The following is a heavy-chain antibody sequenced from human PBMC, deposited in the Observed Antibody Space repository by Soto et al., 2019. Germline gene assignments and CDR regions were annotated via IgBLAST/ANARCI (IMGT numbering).Heavy chain of an antibody. CDR2: INTDGSVA. Sequence: DVQLVESGGGLVQPGGSLRLSCAASGLTFRSYWMHWVRQAPGKGLVWVSRINTDGSVAMYVDSVKGRFTISRDNAKNTLYLQMNSLRAEDTAGYYCVRDMQLWRPDSWGQGTLVTVSS. D-gene: IGHD2-21*01. J-gene: IGHJ4*02. CDR1: GLTFRSYW. CDR3: VRDMQLWRPDS. V-gene: IGHV3-74*03.